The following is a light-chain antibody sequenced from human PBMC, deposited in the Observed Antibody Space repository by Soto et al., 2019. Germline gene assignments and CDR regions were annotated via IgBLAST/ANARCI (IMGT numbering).Light chain of an antibody. V-gene: IGKV3-15*01. CDR2: GAS. Sequence: EIVLTQSPATLSLSPGERATLSCRASQSVSNKVAWYQQKPGQAPSLLILGASTRATGVPARFSGSGSGTEFTLSISSLQSEDFAVYYCKQYKEWPPFTFGQGTRLEIK. CDR1: QSVSNK. CDR3: KQYKEWPPFT. J-gene: IGKJ5*01.